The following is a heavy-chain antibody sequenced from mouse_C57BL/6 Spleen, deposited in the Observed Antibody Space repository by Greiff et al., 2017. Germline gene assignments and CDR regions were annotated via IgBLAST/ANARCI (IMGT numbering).Heavy chain of an antibody. CDR2: INPGSGGT. J-gene: IGHJ2*01. CDR3: AREDYEGYFDY. D-gene: IGHD2-3*01. CDR1: GYAFTNYL. V-gene: IGHV1-54*01. Sequence: VQLQQSGAELVRPGTSVKVSCKASGYAFTNYLIEWVKQRPRQGLEWIGVINPGSGGTNYNEKFKGKATLTADKSSSTAYMQLSSLTSEDSSVYFCAREDYEGYFDYWGQGTTLTVSS.